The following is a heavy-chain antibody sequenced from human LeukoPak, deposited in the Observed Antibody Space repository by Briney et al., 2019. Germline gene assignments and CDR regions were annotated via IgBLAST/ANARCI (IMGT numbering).Heavy chain of an antibody. Sequence: GGSLRLSCAASGFTFSSYSVNWVRQAPGKGLEWVSGISWNSGSIGYADSVKGRFTISRDNAKNSLYLQMNSLRAEDMALYYCAKGRGSYYYYYMDVWGKGTTVTVSS. D-gene: IGHD1-26*01. V-gene: IGHV3-9*03. J-gene: IGHJ6*03. CDR3: AKGRGSYYYYYMDV. CDR1: GFTFSSYS. CDR2: ISWNSGSI.